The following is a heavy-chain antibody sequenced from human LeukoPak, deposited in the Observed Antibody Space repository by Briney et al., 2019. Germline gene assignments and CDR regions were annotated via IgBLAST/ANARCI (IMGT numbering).Heavy chain of an antibody. Sequence: GGSLRLSCAASGFTFSSYAMSWVRQAPGKGLEWVSSISSSSSYIYYADSVKGRFTISRDNAKNSLYLQMNSLRAEDTAVYYCARGFDAVTALDYWGQGTLVTVSS. D-gene: IGHD4-11*01. J-gene: IGHJ4*02. CDR1: GFTFSSYA. V-gene: IGHV3-21*01. CDR3: ARGFDAVTALDY. CDR2: ISSSSSYI.